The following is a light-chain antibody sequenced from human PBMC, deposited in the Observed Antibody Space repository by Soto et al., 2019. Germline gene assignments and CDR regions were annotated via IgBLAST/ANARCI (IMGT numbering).Light chain of an antibody. J-gene: IGKJ1*01. CDR1: QGIRSD. CDR3: LQDYTYPWT. V-gene: IGKV1-6*01. CDR2: AAS. Sequence: AIPMTQSPSSLSASVGDRVTITCRASQGIRSDLGWYQQKPGEAPNLLIYAASSLHSGVPSRFSGSGSGTDFTLTISSLQPEDFATYYCLQDYTYPWTFGQGTKVEIE.